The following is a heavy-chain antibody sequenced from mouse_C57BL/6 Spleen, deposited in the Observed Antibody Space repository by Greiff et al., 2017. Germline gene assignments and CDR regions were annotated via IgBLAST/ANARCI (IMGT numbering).Heavy chain of an antibody. Sequence: QVQLQQPGAELVKPGASVKMSCMASGYTFTSYWITWVKQRPGQGLEWIGDIYPGSGSTNYNEKFKSKATLTVDTSSSTSYMQLSGLTSEDSAVYYCARGISTVVPYYAMDYWGQGTSVTVSS. V-gene: IGHV1-55*01. CDR2: IYPGSGST. J-gene: IGHJ4*01. CDR3: ARGISTVVPYYAMDY. CDR1: GYTFTSYW. D-gene: IGHD1-1*01.